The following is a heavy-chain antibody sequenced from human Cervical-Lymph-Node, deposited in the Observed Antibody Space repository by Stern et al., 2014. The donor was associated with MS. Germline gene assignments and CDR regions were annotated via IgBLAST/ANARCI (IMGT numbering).Heavy chain of an antibody. V-gene: IGHV4-59*08. D-gene: IGHD3-10*01. CDR1: GGSISSYY. CDR3: ARHSPFIRGAGAEYFDY. Sequence: QVQLQESGPGLVKPSETLSLTCTVSGGSISSYYWSWIRQPPGKGLEWIGYMLYSGSSNYSPSLRSRVTISVDTSKNQFSLRLNSVNAADTALYYCARHSPFIRGAGAEYFDYWGQGILVTVSS. J-gene: IGHJ4*02. CDR2: MLYSGSS.